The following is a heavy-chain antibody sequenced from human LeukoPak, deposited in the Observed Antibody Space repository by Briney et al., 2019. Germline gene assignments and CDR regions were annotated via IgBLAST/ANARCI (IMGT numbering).Heavy chain of an antibody. CDR3: ARYNPLDY. CDR1: GFTFGDYA. D-gene: IGHD1-14*01. V-gene: IGHV3-11*04. J-gene: IGHJ4*02. CDR2: IGLSGGTI. Sequence: GGSLRLSCTASGFTFGDYAMSWLRQAPGKGLEWVSYIGLSGGTIYYADSVKGRFTISRDNAKNSLYLQMNSLSPEDTAVYYCARYNPLDYWGQGTLVTVSS.